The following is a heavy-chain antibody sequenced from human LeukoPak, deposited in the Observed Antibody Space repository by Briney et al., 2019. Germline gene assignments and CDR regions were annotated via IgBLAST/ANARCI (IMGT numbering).Heavy chain of an antibody. CDR1: GFTFSSYA. V-gene: IGHV3-23*01. Sequence: GGSLRLSCAASGFTFSSYAMSWVRQAPRKGLEWVSAISGSGGSTYYADSVKGRFTISRDNSKNTLYLQMNSLRAEDTAVYYCAKDRLSRSTASPVGLGPGGSFDYWGQGTLVTVSS. J-gene: IGHJ4*02. D-gene: IGHD3-10*01. CDR2: ISGSGGST. CDR3: AKDRLSRSTASPVGLGPGGSFDY.